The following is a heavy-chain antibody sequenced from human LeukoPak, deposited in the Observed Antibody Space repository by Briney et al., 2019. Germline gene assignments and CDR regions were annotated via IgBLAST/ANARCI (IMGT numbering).Heavy chain of an antibody. Sequence: GESLKISCKASGYSSSNYWIAWVRQMPGKGLEWMGILYPGDSDTRYSPSFQGQVTISADKSVNTSYLQWTSLKASDTAIYYCAKGRQQLASLTWFDPWGQGTLVTVSS. J-gene: IGHJ5*02. CDR3: AKGRQQLASLTWFDP. CDR1: GYSSSNYW. CDR2: LYPGDSDT. V-gene: IGHV5-51*01. D-gene: IGHD6-13*01.